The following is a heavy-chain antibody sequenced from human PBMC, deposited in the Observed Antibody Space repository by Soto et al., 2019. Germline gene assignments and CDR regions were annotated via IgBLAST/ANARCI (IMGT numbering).Heavy chain of an antibody. CDR3: ARDGESSGWYRGSYYYYYGMDV. CDR2: ISSSSSYI. D-gene: IGHD6-19*01. Sequence: GGSLRLSCAASGFTFSSYSMNWVRQAPGKGLEWVSSISSSSSYIYYADSVKGRFTISRDNAKNSLYLQMNSLRAEDTAVYYCARDGESSGWYRGSYYYYYGMDVWGQGTTVTVSS. V-gene: IGHV3-21*01. J-gene: IGHJ6*02. CDR1: GFTFSSYS.